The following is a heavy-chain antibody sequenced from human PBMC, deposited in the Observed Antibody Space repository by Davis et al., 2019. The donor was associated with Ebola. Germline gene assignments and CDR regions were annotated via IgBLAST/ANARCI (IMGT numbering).Heavy chain of an antibody. Sequence: GSLRLSCTVSGGSISSYYWSWIRQLPGKGLEWIGYIYYSGSTNYNPSLKSRVTISVDTSKNQFSLKLSSVTAADTAVYYCASGRIAVAGIDYWGQGTLVTVSS. CDR1: GGSISSYY. CDR2: IYYSGST. CDR3: ASGRIAVAGIDY. J-gene: IGHJ4*02. V-gene: IGHV4-59*01. D-gene: IGHD6-19*01.